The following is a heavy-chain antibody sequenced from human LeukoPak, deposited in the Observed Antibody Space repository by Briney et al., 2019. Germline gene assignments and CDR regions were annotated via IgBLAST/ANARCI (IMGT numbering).Heavy chain of an antibody. J-gene: IGHJ3*02. Sequence: GASVKVSCKASGYTFTSYYMHWVRQAPGQGLEWMGIINPSGGSTSYAQKFQGRVTITTDESTSTAYMELSSLRSEDTAVYYCARETYYYDSSGGNDAFDIWGQGTMVTVSS. D-gene: IGHD3-22*01. CDR1: GYTFTSYY. CDR2: INPSGGST. V-gene: IGHV1-46*01. CDR3: ARETYYYDSSGGNDAFDI.